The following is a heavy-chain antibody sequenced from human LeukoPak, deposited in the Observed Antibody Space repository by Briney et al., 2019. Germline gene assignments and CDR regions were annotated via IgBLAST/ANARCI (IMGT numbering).Heavy chain of an antibody. D-gene: IGHD3-10*01. J-gene: IGHJ4*02. V-gene: IGHV3-66*01. Sequence: GGSLRLSCAASGFTVSSNYMSWVRQAPGKGLEWVSVIYSGGSTYYADSVKGRFTISRDNSKNTLYLQMNSLRAEDTAVYYCARGTRRTMVRGVYTIDYWGQGTLVTVSS. CDR3: ARGTRRTMVRGVYTIDY. CDR1: GFTVSSNY. CDR2: IYSGGST.